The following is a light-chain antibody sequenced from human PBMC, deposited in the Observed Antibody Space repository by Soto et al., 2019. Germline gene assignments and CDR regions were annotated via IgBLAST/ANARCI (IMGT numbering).Light chain of an antibody. CDR1: QSVSSY. J-gene: IGKJ4*01. Sequence: EIVLTQSPATLSLSPGERATLSCRASQSVSSYLAWYQQKPGQAPRLLIYDASNSATGIPARFSGSVSGTDFTLTISSLETEDFAVYYCQQRSNWPPLTFGGGTKVEIK. CDR2: DAS. V-gene: IGKV3-11*01. CDR3: QQRSNWPPLT.